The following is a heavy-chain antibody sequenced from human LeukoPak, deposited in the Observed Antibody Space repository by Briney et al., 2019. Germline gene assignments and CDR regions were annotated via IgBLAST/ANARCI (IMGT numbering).Heavy chain of an antibody. V-gene: IGHV4-30-2*01. CDR2: IYHSGST. J-gene: IGHJ4*02. CDR1: GGSISSGGYS. CDR3: VHYYDSSGFLPYFDY. D-gene: IGHD3-22*01. Sequence: SQTLSLTCAVSGGSISSGGYSWSWIRQPPGKGLEWIGYIYHSGSTYYNPSLKSRVTISVDTSKNQFSLKLSSVTAADTAVYYCVHYYDSSGFLPYFDYWGQGTLVTVSS.